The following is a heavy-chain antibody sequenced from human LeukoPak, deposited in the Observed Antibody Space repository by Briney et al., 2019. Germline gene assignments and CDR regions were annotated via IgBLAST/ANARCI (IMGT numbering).Heavy chain of an antibody. Sequence: SENLSLTCAVSGVSISDYYWRGLRQSPGKGLEWIGEVSGGGYTKYNPSLRSRAIIAEDKSESQLSLRLRCVTAADTAIYYCAIIRCSLRQYECYTHGAQGTLVTVSA. V-gene: IGHV4-34*01. CDR2: VSGGGYT. CDR1: GVSISDYY. CDR3: AIIRCSLRQYECYTH. J-gene: IGHJ4*02. D-gene: IGHD2-15*01.